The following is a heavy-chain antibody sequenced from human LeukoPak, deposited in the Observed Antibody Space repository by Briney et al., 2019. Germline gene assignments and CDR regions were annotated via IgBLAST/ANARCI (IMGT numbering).Heavy chain of an antibody. CDR2: IGPTGSDR. J-gene: IGHJ4*02. CDR1: GLTFSTSG. V-gene: IGHV3-21*06. D-gene: IGHD1-14*01. Sequence: PGGSLRLSCTASGLTFSTSGFNWVRQAPGKGLELVASIGPTGSDRYHADSIKGRFTIPRDNANNFLYLQMNSLRAEDTAVYYCATETNGRHYDYWGQGTLLTVSS. CDR3: ATETNGRHYDY.